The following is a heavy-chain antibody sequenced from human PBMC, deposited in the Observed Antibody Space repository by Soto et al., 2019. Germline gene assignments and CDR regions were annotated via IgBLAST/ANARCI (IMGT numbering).Heavy chain of an antibody. CDR2: IIPILGIA. CDR3: ARDPGYDFWSGYLAY. J-gene: IGHJ4*02. CDR1: GGAFSSYT. Sequence: SVKVSCKASGGAFSSYTISWVRQAPGQGLEWMGRIIPILGIANYAQKFQGRVTITADKSTSTAYMELSSLRSEDTAVYYCARDPGYDFWSGYLAYWGQGTLVTVSS. D-gene: IGHD3-3*01. V-gene: IGHV1-69*04.